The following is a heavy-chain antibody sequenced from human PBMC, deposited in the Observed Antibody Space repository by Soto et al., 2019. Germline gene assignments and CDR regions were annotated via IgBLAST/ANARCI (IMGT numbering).Heavy chain of an antibody. V-gene: IGHV3-23*01. D-gene: IGHD5-12*01. CDR3: AKAEYSGYAGYFDY. CDR2: ISGSGGST. Sequence: EVQLLESGGGLVQPGGSLRLSCAASGFTFSSYAMSWVRQAPGKGLEWVSAISGSGGSTYYTDSVKGRFTISRDNSKNTLYLQMNSLRAEDTAVYYCAKAEYSGYAGYFDYWGQGTLVTVS. CDR1: GFTFSSYA. J-gene: IGHJ4*02.